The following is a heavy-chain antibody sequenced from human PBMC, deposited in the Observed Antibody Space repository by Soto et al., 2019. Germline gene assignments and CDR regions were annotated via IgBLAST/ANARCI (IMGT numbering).Heavy chain of an antibody. D-gene: IGHD6-19*01. CDR1: GGSISSGGYY. CDR2: IYYSGST. J-gene: IGHJ2*01. V-gene: IGHV4-31*03. Sequence: PSETLSLTCTVSGGSISSGGYYWSWIRQDPGKGLEWIGYIYYSGSTYYNPSLKSRVTISVDTSKNQFSLKLSSVTAADTAVYYCARGHHPEQWQASYWYFDLWGRGTLVTVYS. CDR3: ARGHHPEQWQASYWYFDL.